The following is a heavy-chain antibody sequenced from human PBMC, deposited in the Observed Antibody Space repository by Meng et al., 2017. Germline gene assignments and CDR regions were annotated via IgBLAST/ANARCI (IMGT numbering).Heavy chain of an antibody. CDR2: INPKSGDT. J-gene: IGHJ4*02. D-gene: IGHD3-10*01. V-gene: IGHV1-2*06. CDR1: GYTFPDYY. CDR3: ARGLSQLWFGELSRTEWRYFSAGNDY. Sequence: ASVKVSCKASGYTFPDYYLHWVRRAPGQGLEWMGRINPKSGDTHYAQKFQGRVTMTRNTSISTAYMELSSLRSEDTAVYYCARGLSQLWFGELSRTEWRYFSAGNDYWGQGTLVTVSS.